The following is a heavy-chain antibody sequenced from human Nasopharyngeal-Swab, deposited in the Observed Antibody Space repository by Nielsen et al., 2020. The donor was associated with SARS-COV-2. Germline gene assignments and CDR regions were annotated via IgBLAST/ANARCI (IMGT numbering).Heavy chain of an antibody. CDR2: IKSKTDGGTT. J-gene: IGHJ6*02. Sequence: GGSLRLSCAAPGFTFSNAWMSWVRQAPGKGREWVGRIKSKTDGGTTDYAAPVKGRFTISRDDPKNTLYLQMNSLKTEDTAVYYCTTPDYGDSVPGPYYYYGMDVWGQGTTVTVSS. CDR3: TTPDYGDSVPGPYYYYGMDV. CDR1: GFTFSNAW. V-gene: IGHV3-15*01. D-gene: IGHD4-17*01.